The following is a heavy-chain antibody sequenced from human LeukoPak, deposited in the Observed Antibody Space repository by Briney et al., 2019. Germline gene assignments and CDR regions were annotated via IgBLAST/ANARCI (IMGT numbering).Heavy chain of an antibody. CDR3: AKANMVQGVTLKFDC. D-gene: IGHD3-10*01. Sequence: GGSLRLSCAASGFTFSSYAMSWVRQAPGKGLEWVSAISGSGGSTYYADSVKGRFTISRDNSKNTLYLQMNSLRAEDTAVYYCAKANMVQGVTLKFDCWGQGTLVTVSS. J-gene: IGHJ4*02. CDR1: GFTFSSYA. V-gene: IGHV3-23*01. CDR2: ISGSGGST.